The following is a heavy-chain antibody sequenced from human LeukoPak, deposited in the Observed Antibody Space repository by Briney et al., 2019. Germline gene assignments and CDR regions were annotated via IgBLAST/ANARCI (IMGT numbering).Heavy chain of an antibody. Sequence: ASVKVSCKASGGTFSSYAISWVRQAPGQGLEWMGGTIPIFGTANYAQKFQGRVTITTDESTSTAYMELSSLRSEDTAVYYCARGRAARRRYYMDVWGKGTTVTVSS. V-gene: IGHV1-69*05. CDR3: ARGRAARRRYYMDV. CDR1: GGTFSSYA. D-gene: IGHD6-6*01. CDR2: TIPIFGTA. J-gene: IGHJ6*03.